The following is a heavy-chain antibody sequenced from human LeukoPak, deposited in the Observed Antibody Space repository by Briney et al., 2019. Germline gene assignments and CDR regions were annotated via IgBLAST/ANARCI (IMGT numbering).Heavy chain of an antibody. CDR3: GRNFEASSTWYIQY. J-gene: IGHJ1*01. CDR2: VYYRGSA. CDR1: GASIHDDH. D-gene: IGHD2-2*01. Sequence: SETLSLTCTVSGASIHDDHYTWIRQPPGRGLEWIGFVYYRGSAKYNPSLESRVTISVDTSKKQISLILKSVTAADTAVYYCGRNFEASSTWYIQYWGQGSLVTVSS. V-gene: IGHV4-59*12.